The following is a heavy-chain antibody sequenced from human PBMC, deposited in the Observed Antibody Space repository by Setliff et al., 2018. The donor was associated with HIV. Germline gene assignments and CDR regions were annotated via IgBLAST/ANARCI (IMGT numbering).Heavy chain of an antibody. J-gene: IGHJ6*02. CDR3: ARDCTNTTCQRHYYYAMDV. V-gene: IGHV1-69*13. CDR1: GDTFSSSA. CDR2: IIPAFFTT. D-gene: IGHD2-2*01. Sequence: ASVKVSCKASGDTFSSSAISWVRQAPGQGLEWMGTIIPAFFTTHYAQKFQATVTITADESTNIAYMELSSLRSEDTAVYYCARDCTNTTCQRHYYYAMDVWGQGTTVTVSS.